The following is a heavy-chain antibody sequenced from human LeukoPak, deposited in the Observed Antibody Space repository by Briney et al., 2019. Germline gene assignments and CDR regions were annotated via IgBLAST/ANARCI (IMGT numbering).Heavy chain of an antibody. CDR3: ARDRRYDILTGYYNGAFDI. CDR1: GFTFSSYS. J-gene: IGHJ3*02. Sequence: GGSLRLSCAASGFTFSSYSMNWVRQAPGKGLEWVAVIWYDGSNKYYADSVKGRFTISRDNSKNTLYLQMNSLRAEDTAVYYCARDRRYDILTGYYNGAFDIWGQGTMVTVSS. D-gene: IGHD3-9*01. V-gene: IGHV3-33*08. CDR2: IWYDGSNK.